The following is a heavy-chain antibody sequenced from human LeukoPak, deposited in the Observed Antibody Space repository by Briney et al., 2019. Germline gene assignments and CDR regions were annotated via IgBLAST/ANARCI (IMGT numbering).Heavy chain of an antibody. V-gene: IGHV4-38-2*02. J-gene: IGHJ3*02. CDR1: GYSISSGYY. D-gene: IGHD3-22*01. CDR2: IYHSGST. CDR3: ARDLGTYDSSGYYGGAAFDI. Sequence: SETLSLTCTVSGYSISSGYYWGWIRQPPGKGLEWIGSIYHSGSTYYNPPLKSRVTISVDTSKNQFSLKLSSVTAADTAVYYCARDLGTYDSSGYYGGAAFDIWGQGTMVTVSS.